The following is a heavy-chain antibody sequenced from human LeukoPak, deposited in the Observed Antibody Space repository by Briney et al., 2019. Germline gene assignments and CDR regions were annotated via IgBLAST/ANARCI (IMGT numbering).Heavy chain of an antibody. CDR2: IKQDGSEK. V-gene: IGHV3-7*01. Sequence: PGGSLRLSCAASGFTFSSYAMSWVRQAPGKGLEWVANIKQDGSEKYYVDSVKGRFTISRDNAKNSLFLQMNSLRAEDTAVYYCARDQLWFGEPRGMDVWGQGTTVTVSS. CDR1: GFTFSSYA. D-gene: IGHD3-10*01. CDR3: ARDQLWFGEPRGMDV. J-gene: IGHJ6*02.